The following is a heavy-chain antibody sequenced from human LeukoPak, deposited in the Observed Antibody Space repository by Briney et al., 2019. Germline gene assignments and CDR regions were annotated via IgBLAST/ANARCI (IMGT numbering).Heavy chain of an antibody. Sequence: GGSLRLSCAASGFTFSSYAMSWVRQAPGKGLEWVSAISGSGGSTYYADSVKGRFTISRDNSKNTLYLQMNSLRAEDTAVYYCARDITYYYDSSGHYGWFDPWGQGTLVTVSS. J-gene: IGHJ5*02. D-gene: IGHD3-22*01. CDR1: GFTFSSYA. CDR3: ARDITYYYDSSGHYGWFDP. CDR2: ISGSGGST. V-gene: IGHV3-23*01.